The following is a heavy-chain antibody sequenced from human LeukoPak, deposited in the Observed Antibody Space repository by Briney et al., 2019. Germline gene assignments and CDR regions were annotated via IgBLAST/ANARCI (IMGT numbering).Heavy chain of an antibody. CDR2: ISYDGSNK. CDR3: AKASITMIVLDY. Sequence: GGSLRLSCAAYGFTFCSYGMHWVRQAPGKGLEWVAVISYDGSNKYYADSVKGRLTISRDNSKNTLYLQMNSLRAEDTAVYSCAKASITMIVLDYWGQGTLVTVSS. D-gene: IGHD3-22*01. V-gene: IGHV3-30*18. CDR1: GFTFCSYG. J-gene: IGHJ4*02.